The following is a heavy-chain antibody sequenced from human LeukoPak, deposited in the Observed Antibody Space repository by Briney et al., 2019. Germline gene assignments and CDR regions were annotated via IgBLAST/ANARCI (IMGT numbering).Heavy chain of an antibody. CDR3: ARVAVSGPTGWFDS. CDR1: GFTFSSYW. CDR2: IKQDGSEK. D-gene: IGHD2-8*02. Sequence: GGSLRLSCAASGFTFSSYWMSWVRQAPGKGLEWVANIKQDGSEKYYMDSVKGRFTISRDNAKNSLYLQMNSLRAEDTAVYYCARVAVSGPTGWFDSWGQGTLVIVSS. V-gene: IGHV3-7*01. J-gene: IGHJ5*01.